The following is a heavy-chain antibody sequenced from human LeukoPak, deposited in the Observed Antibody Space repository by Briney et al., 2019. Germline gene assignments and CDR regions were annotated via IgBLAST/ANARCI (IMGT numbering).Heavy chain of an antibody. CDR1: GFTFSSYS. V-gene: IGHV3-21*01. CDR3: ARYLYSRASRFDP. J-gene: IGHJ5*02. D-gene: IGHD6-13*01. Sequence: GGSLRLSCAASGFTFSSYSMNWVRQAPGKGLEWDSSISSSSSYIYYADSVKGRFTISRDNAKNSLYLQMNSLRAEDTAVYYCARYLYSRASRFDPWGQRTLVTVSS. CDR2: ISSSSSYI.